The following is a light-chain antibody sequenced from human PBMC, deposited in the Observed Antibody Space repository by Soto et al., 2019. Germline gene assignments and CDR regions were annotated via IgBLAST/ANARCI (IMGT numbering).Light chain of an antibody. Sequence: QSVLTQPASVSGSPGQSITISCTGTSSDVGNYNLVSWYQQHPGKAPKLMIYEVSKRPSGVSNRFSGSKSGNTASLTISGLQAEDEADYYCCSYAGSSTISVFGEGTQLTVL. V-gene: IGLV2-23*02. CDR2: EVS. CDR1: SSDVGNYNL. J-gene: IGLJ3*02. CDR3: CSYAGSSTISV.